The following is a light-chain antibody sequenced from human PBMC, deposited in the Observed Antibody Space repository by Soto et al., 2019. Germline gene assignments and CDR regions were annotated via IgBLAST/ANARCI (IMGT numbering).Light chain of an antibody. V-gene: IGLV2-14*03. CDR1: SSDIGGYNY. Sequence: QSALTQPASVSGSPGQSITISCTGTSSDIGGYNYVSWYQQHPGKAPKLMIYDVSNRPSGFSNRFSGSKSGNTASLTISGLQAEDEADYYCSSYTTGGTYVFGTGTKVTVL. CDR3: SSYTTGGTYV. J-gene: IGLJ1*01. CDR2: DVS.